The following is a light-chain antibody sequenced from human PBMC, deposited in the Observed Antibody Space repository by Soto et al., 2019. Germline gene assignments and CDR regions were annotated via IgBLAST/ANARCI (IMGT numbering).Light chain of an antibody. J-gene: IGKJ1*01. CDR1: QSVSRNY. V-gene: IGKV3-20*01. CDR2: GGS. CDR3: QQYGSSRT. Sequence: EIVLTQSPGTLSLSPGERATLSCRASQSVSRNYLAWYQQKPGQATMLRMYGGSNRSTGIPDRFRGSGSGTDFSLTISRLEPEDFAVYYCQQYGSSRTFGQGTKVELK.